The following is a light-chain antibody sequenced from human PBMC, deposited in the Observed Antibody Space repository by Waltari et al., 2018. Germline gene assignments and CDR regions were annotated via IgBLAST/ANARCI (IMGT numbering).Light chain of an antibody. Sequence: SYVLTQPPSVSVAPGETARITCGGNNMESKSVHWYRQRPGQAPVVVIAYDNDRAAGIPEQCSGSNSGNTATRTISRVEAGDEADYYCQVWDANTDPGVFGTGTEVTVL. CDR3: QVWDANTDPGV. CDR1: NMESKS. J-gene: IGLJ1*01. CDR2: YDN. V-gene: IGLV3-21*01.